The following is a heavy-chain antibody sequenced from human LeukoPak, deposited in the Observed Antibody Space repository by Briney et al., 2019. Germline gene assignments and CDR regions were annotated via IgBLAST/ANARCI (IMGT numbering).Heavy chain of an antibody. Sequence: GGSLRLSCAASGFIFSDFDMSWVRQAPGKGLEWVSAISHSGRSTYYADSVKGRFTISRDNSKNTLYLEMNSLRANGTAVYYCAKAVAVALDYWGQGTLVTVSS. J-gene: IGHJ4*02. CDR3: AKAVAVALDY. V-gene: IGHV3-23*01. CDR2: ISHSGRST. CDR1: GFIFSDFD. D-gene: IGHD6-19*01.